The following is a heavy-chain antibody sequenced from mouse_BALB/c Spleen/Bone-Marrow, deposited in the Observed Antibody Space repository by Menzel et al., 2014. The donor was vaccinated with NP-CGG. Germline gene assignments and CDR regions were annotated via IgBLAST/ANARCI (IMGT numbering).Heavy chain of an antibody. V-gene: IGHV14-4*02. CDR2: IDPENGDT. D-gene: IGHD2-1*01. J-gene: IGHJ4*01. CDR1: GFNIKDYY. CDR3: SDGNFYALDY. Sequence: VQLQQSGAELVRSGASVKLSCTASGFNIKDYYIHWVKQRPEQGLEWIGWIDPENGDTDYAPKFQGKATMTADTSSNTAYLQLSSLTSVDTAVYYCSDGNFYALDYWGQGTSVTVSS.